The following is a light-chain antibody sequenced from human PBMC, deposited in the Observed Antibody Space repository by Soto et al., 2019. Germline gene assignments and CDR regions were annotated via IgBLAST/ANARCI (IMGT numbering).Light chain of an antibody. CDR3: SSYTSSSTRV. CDR1: SSDVGGYNY. V-gene: IGLV2-14*01. J-gene: IGLJ1*01. Sequence: QSVLTQPASVSGSPGQSITISCTGTSSDVGGYNYVSWYQHHPGKAPKLMIYEVSNRPSGGSNRFSGSTSGNTASLTISGLQAEDEADYYCSSYTSSSTRVFGTGTKVTAL. CDR2: EVS.